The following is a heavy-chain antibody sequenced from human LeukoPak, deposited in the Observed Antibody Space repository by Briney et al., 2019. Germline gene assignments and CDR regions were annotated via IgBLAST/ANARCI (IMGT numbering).Heavy chain of an antibody. D-gene: IGHD5-18*01. Sequence: PGGSLRLSCAASGFTFSSYSMNWVRQAPGKWLEWVSSISSSSSYIYYADSVKGRFTISRDNAKNSLYLQMNSLRAEDTTVYYCAGTTAMYDYWGQGTLVTVSS. CDR3: AGTTAMYDY. CDR1: GFTFSSYS. J-gene: IGHJ4*02. CDR2: ISSSSSYI. V-gene: IGHV3-21*01.